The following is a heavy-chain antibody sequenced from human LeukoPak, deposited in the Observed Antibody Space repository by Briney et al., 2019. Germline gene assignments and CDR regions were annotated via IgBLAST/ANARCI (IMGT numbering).Heavy chain of an antibody. D-gene: IGHD6-13*01. CDR1: GDSVSSNSAA. CDR2: TYYRSKWYS. CDR3: AKYSSNWYIDY. V-gene: IGHV6-1*01. J-gene: IGHJ4*02. Sequence: SQTLSLTCAISGDSVSSNSAAWNWIRRSPSRGLEWLGRTYYRSKWYSDYALSVRGRIIINPDTSKNQFSLQLDSVTPDDAAVYYCAKYSSNWYIDYWGQGTLVTVSS.